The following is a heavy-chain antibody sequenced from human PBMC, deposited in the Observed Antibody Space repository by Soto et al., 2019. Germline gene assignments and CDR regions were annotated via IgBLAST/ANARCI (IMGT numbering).Heavy chain of an antibody. D-gene: IGHD4-17*01. CDR2: ISYDGSNK. Sequence: GSLRLSCAASGFTFSRYGMHWVRQAPGKGLEWVAVISYDGSNKYYADSVKGRFTISRDNSKNTLYLQMNSLRAEDTAVYYCAKDQLARMTTVTNNFDYWGQGTLVTVSS. CDR1: GFTFSRYG. V-gene: IGHV3-30*18. CDR3: AKDQLARMTTVTNNFDY. J-gene: IGHJ4*02.